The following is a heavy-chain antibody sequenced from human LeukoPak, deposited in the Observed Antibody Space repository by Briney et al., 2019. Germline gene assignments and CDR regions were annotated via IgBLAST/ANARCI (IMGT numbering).Heavy chain of an antibody. V-gene: IGHV1-69*13. J-gene: IGHJ3*02. CDR1: GGTFSKYS. CDR3: ASAPLLWFGELSNPGGAFDI. Sequence: SVKVSCKASGGTFSKYSISWVRQRPGQGLERMGGITPLFGTANYAQKFQGRVTIIADESTSTAYMELSSLRSEDTAVYYCASAPLLWFGELSNPGGAFDIWGQGTMVTVSS. CDR2: ITPLFGTA. D-gene: IGHD3-10*01.